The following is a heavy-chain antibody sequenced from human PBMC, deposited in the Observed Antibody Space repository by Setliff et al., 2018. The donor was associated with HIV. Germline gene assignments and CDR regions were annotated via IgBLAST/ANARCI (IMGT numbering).Heavy chain of an antibody. CDR1: GGSISSHY. V-gene: IGHV4-4*08. D-gene: IGHD4-17*01. Sequence: SETLSLTCTVSGGSISSHYWSWIRQPPGKGLEWIGHIYTSGSTNYNPSLKSRVTMSVGTSKNQFSLKLSSVTAADTAVYYCARDRPPSTVDMLGAFDRWGQGTMVTVSS. CDR2: IYTSGST. CDR3: ARDRPPSTVDMLGAFDR. J-gene: IGHJ3*02.